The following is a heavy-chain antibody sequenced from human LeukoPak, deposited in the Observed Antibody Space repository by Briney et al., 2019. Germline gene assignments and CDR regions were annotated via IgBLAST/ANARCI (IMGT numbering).Heavy chain of an antibody. Sequence: GGSLRLSCAASGFTFSSYAMHWVRQAPGKGLEWVAVISYDGSNKYYADSVKGRFTISRDNSKNTLYLQMNSLRAEDTAVYYCARVSGSYVLTPPEDFDYWGQGTLVTVSS. J-gene: IGHJ4*02. D-gene: IGHD1-26*01. CDR1: GFTFSSYA. CDR2: ISYDGSNK. V-gene: IGHV3-30-3*01. CDR3: ARVSGSYVLTPPEDFDY.